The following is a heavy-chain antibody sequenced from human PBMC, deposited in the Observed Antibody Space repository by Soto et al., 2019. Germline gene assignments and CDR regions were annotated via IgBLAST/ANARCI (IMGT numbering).Heavy chain of an antibody. CDR1: GFTFRTYT. CDR3: ARDRGYDAHDYYYNDMDV. CDR2: IRGFSPYT. Sequence: GGSLRLSCISSGFTFRTYTMNWVRQAPGQGLEWVSGIRGFSPYTFYAESVKVRFTISRDNAKNSLYLQMNRLRAEDTAVYYCARDRGYDAHDYYYNDMDVWGQGTTVTVSS. J-gene: IGHJ6*02. D-gene: IGHD3-10*01. V-gene: IGHV3-21*01.